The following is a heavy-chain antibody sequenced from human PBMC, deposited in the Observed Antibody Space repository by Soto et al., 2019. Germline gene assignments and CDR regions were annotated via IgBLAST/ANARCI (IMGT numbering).Heavy chain of an antibody. D-gene: IGHD7-27*01. J-gene: IGHJ5*02. Sequence: QVQLQESGPGLVKPSQTLSLTCTVSGGSISSGGYYWSWIRQHPGKGLEWIGYIYYSGSTYYNPSLTRRVTISVDTSKNQFSLKLSSVTAADTAVYYCARAGITVEWFDPWCQGTRVTVSS. CDR2: IYYSGST. V-gene: IGHV4-31*03. CDR1: GGSISSGGYY. CDR3: ARAGITVEWFDP.